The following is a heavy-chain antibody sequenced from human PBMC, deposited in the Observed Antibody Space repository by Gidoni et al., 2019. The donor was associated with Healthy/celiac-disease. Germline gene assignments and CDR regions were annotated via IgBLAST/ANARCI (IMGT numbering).Heavy chain of an antibody. CDR3: ARHRTYYGSGPQTYYFDY. CDR1: GGSISSSSYY. D-gene: IGHD3-10*01. J-gene: IGHJ4*02. V-gene: IGHV4-39*01. Sequence: QLQLQESGPGLLKPSETLSLTCTVSGGSISSSSYYWGWIRQPPGKGLEWIGSIYYSGSTYYNPSLKSRVTISVDTSKNQFSLKLSSVTAADTAVYYCARHRTYYGSGPQTYYFDYWGQGTLVTVSS. CDR2: IYYSGST.